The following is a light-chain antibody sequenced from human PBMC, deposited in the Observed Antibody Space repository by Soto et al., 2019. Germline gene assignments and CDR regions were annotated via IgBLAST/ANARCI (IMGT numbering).Light chain of an antibody. J-gene: IGLJ1*01. CDR3: QSYDSSLRGRGDV. CDR1: SSNIGAGYD. Sequence: QSVLTQPPSVSGAPGQRVTISCTGSSSNIGAGYDVHWYQQLPGTAPKLLIYGNNNRPSGVPDRFSGSNSGTSASLAITGLQAEDEADYYCQSYDSSLRGRGDVFGTGTKLTVL. CDR2: GNN. V-gene: IGLV1-40*01.